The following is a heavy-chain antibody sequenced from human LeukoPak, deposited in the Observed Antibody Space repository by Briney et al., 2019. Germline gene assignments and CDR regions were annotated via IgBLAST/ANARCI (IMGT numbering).Heavy chain of an antibody. D-gene: IGHD6-19*01. J-gene: IGHJ4*02. Sequence: GGSLRLSCAASGFTFSRYWMTWVRQTPRKGLEWVANIKPDGSEKYYVDSVKGRFTISRDNAKNSLHLQMNSLRAEDTAVYYCAKGLSGWPYYFDYWAQGTLVTVSS. CDR1: GFTFSRYW. V-gene: IGHV3-7*03. CDR3: AKGLSGWPYYFDY. CDR2: IKPDGSEK.